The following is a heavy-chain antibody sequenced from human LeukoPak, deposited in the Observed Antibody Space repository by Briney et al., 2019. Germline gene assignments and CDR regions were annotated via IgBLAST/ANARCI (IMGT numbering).Heavy chain of an antibody. CDR3: ASWRGSGNYGGYFDY. D-gene: IGHD3-10*01. Sequence: ASVKVSCKASGYTFTGYYMHWVRQAPGQGLEWMGWINPNSGGTNYAQKFQGWVTMTRDTSISTAYMELSRLRSDDTAVYYCASWRGSGNYGGYFDYWGQGILVTVSS. CDR1: GYTFTGYY. J-gene: IGHJ4*02. CDR2: INPNSGGT. V-gene: IGHV1-2*04.